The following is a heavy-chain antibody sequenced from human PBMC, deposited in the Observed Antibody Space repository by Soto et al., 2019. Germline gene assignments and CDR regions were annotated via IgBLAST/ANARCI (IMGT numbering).Heavy chain of an antibody. D-gene: IGHD5-18*01. CDR3: AKEPEYSYVSYFDY. Sequence: PGGSLRLSCSASGFTFSSFSMHWVRQAPGKGLEYVSGISSNGVTTYYADSVKGRFTISRDNSENTLYLQMSSLRAEDTAVYYCAKEPEYSYVSYFDYWGQGTLVTVSS. CDR1: GFTFSSFS. V-gene: IGHV3-64D*06. CDR2: ISSNGVTT. J-gene: IGHJ4*02.